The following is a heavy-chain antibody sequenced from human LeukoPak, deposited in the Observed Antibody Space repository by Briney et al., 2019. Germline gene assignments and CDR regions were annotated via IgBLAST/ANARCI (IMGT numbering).Heavy chain of an antibody. Sequence: SETLSLTCTVSGGSISSYYWSWIRQPPGKGLEWIGYIYYSGSTNYNPSLKSRVTISVDTSKNQFSLKLSSVTAADTAVYYCARGRVYHYDSSGYYPDALDIWGQGTMVTVSS. CDR1: GGSISSYY. CDR3: ARGRVYHYDSSGYYPDALDI. D-gene: IGHD3-22*01. V-gene: IGHV4-59*12. CDR2: IYYSGST. J-gene: IGHJ3*02.